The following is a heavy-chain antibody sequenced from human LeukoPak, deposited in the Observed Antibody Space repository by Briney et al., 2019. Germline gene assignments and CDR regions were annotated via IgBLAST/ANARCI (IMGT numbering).Heavy chain of an antibody. D-gene: IGHD2-15*01. CDR3: ARAGSSSLFYYYMDV. CDR1: GYTFTTYD. V-gene: IGHV1-8*03. CDR2: MNPNSGST. J-gene: IGHJ6*03. Sequence: ASVKVSFKASGYTFTTYDINWVRQATGQGLEWMGWMNPNSGSTGYAQKFQGRVTITRNTSINTAYMELSSLRSEDTAVYYCARAGSSSLFYYYMDVWGKGTTVTVSS.